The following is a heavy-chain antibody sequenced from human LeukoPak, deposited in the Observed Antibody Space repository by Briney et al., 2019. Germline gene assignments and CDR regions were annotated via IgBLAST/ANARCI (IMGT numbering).Heavy chain of an antibody. Sequence: PGGSLRLSCAGSGFTFSSCSMNWVRQAPGKGLEWVSSISTSGSYTYYADSVKGRFTISRDNAKNSLYLQMNSLRADDTAVYYCARGYSSSWYQFEYWGQGTLVTVSS. J-gene: IGHJ4*02. CDR2: ISTSGSYT. CDR3: ARGYSSSWYQFEY. CDR1: GFTFSSCS. D-gene: IGHD6-13*01. V-gene: IGHV3-21*01.